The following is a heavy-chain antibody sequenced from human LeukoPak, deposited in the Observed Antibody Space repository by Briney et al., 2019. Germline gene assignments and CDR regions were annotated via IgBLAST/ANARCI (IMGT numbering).Heavy chain of an antibody. D-gene: IGHD4-17*01. Sequence: SETLSLTCTVSGGSIRSSSYYWGWIRQPPGKGLEWIGRIYTSGSTNYNPSLKSRVTMSVDTSKNQFSLKLSSVTAADTAVYYCARDRTTVTVFDYWGQGTLVTVSS. J-gene: IGHJ4*02. V-gene: IGHV4-39*07. CDR3: ARDRTTVTVFDY. CDR1: GGSIRSSSYY. CDR2: IYTSGST.